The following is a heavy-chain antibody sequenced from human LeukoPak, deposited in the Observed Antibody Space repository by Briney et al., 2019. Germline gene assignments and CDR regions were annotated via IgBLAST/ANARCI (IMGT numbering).Heavy chain of an antibody. CDR1: GYTFTGYY. D-gene: IGHD3-22*01. V-gene: IGHV1-8*03. CDR3: ARWVGGYYAFDI. J-gene: IGHJ3*02. Sequence: ASVKVSCKASGYTFTGYYMHWVRQAPGQGLEWMGWMNPNSGNTGYAQKFQGRVTITRNTSISTAYMELSSLRSEDTAVYYCARWVGGYYAFDIWGQGTMVTVSS. CDR2: MNPNSGNT.